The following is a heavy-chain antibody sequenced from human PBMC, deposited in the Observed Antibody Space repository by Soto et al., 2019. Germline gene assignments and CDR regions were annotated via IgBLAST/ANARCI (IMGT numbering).Heavy chain of an antibody. D-gene: IGHD3-3*01. J-gene: IGHJ6*02. CDR3: ARRGYYDFLRGYSTPGRYYYYYYGMDV. CDR1: GYTFTSYG. CDR2: ISAYNGNT. Sequence: ASVKVSCKASGYTFTSYGISWVRQAPGQGLEWMGWISAYNGNTNYAQKLQGRVTMTTDTSTSTAYMELRSLRSDDTAVYYCARRGYYDFLRGYSTPGRYYYYYYGMDVWGQGTTVTVSS. V-gene: IGHV1-18*04.